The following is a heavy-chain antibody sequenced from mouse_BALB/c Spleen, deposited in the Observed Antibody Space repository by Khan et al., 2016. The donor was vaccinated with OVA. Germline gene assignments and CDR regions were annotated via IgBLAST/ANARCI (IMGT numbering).Heavy chain of an antibody. CDR1: GFTFSSYG. D-gene: IGHD4-1*01. J-gene: IGHJ3*01. CDR3: AGHLSGSFAY. Sequence: EVELVESGGDLVKPGGSLKLSCAASGFTFSSYGMSWVRQTPDKRLEWVATISSGGDYTYYPDSVKGRFTISRDHAKNTLYLQMSSLKSEDTAMYYCAGHLSGSFAYWGQGTLVTVSA. V-gene: IGHV5-6*01. CDR2: ISSGGDYT.